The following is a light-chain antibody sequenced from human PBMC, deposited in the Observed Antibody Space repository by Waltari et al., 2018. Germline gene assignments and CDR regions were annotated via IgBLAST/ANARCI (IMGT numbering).Light chain of an antibody. Sequence: QSALTQLRSVSGSPGQYVTISCTGTRSHVGGYDYARWYQQHPGKAPKLMIYDGSNRPSGVPDRFSGSNAGNSASRTIAGLQAEDEADYYCCSYAGSYTFVVFGGGTKLTVL. J-gene: IGLJ2*01. CDR3: CSYAGSYTFVV. CDR2: DGS. CDR1: RSHVGGYDY. V-gene: IGLV2-11*01.